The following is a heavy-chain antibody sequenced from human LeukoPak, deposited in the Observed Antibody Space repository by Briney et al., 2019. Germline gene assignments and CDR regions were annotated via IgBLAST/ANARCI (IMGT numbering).Heavy chain of an antibody. CDR2: ISYHGNNE. Sequence: GRSLRLSCAASGFTFSLYGMHWVRQAPGKGLEWVAVISYHGNNEYYADSVKGRFTISRVNSKNTLYMQMNSLTAEDTAVYYCARCPESSGYYYELDSWGQGTLVTVSS. J-gene: IGHJ4*02. D-gene: IGHD3-22*01. CDR1: GFTFSLYG. V-gene: IGHV3-30*03. CDR3: ARCPESSGYYYELDS.